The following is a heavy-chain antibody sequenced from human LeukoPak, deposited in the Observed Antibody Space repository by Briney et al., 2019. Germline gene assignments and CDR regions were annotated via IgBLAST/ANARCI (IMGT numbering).Heavy chain of an antibody. Sequence: GASVKVSCKASGYTFTSYGISWVRQAPGRGLEWMGWISAYNGDTNYAQKLQGRVTMTTDTSTSTAYMELRSLRSDDMAVYYCASNYGDYGSLDFDYWGQGTLVTVSS. CDR3: ASNYGDYGSLDFDY. CDR2: ISAYNGDT. V-gene: IGHV1-18*03. CDR1: GYTFTSYG. J-gene: IGHJ4*02. D-gene: IGHD4-17*01.